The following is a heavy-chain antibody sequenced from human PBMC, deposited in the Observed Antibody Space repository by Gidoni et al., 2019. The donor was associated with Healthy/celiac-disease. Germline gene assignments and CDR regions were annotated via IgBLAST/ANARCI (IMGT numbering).Heavy chain of an antibody. V-gene: IGHV3-33*01. CDR2: IWYDGSNK. J-gene: IGHJ4*02. D-gene: IGHD3-22*01. CDR3: AREDSSAPDY. Sequence: QVQLVESGGGVVQPGRSLRLSCAASGFTFSSYGMPWVRQAPGKGLEWVAVIWYDGSNKYYADSVKGRFTISRDNSKNTLYLQMNSLRAEDTAVYYCAREDSSAPDYWGQGTLVTVSS. CDR1: GFTFSSYG.